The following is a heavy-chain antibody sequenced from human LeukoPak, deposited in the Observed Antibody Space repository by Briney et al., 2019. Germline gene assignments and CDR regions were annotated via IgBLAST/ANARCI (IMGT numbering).Heavy chain of an antibody. CDR2: MNPNSLNT. Sequence: ASVKVSCKASGYTFTSYYMHWVRQAPGQGLEWMGWMNPNSLNTGYAQRFQGRITLTRNTSIGTAYMELRSLRSEDTAVYYCARGTALSGTSDYLDSWSQGTLVTVSS. D-gene: IGHD6-19*01. J-gene: IGHJ4*02. V-gene: IGHV1-8*03. CDR3: ARGTALSGTSDYLDS. CDR1: GYTFTSYY.